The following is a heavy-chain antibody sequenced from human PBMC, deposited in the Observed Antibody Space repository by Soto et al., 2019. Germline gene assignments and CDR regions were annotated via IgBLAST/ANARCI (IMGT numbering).Heavy chain of an antibody. D-gene: IGHD2-2*01. CDR1: GYTFTSYD. CDR2: MNPNSGNT. Sequence: ASVKVSCKASGYTFTSYDINWVRQATGQGLEWMGWMNPNSGNTGYAQKFQGRVTMTRNTPISTAYMELSSLRSEDTAVYYCARGRGVVPAAIGYYYYYYGMDVWGQGTTVTVSS. J-gene: IGHJ6*02. V-gene: IGHV1-8*01. CDR3: ARGRGVVPAAIGYYYYYYGMDV.